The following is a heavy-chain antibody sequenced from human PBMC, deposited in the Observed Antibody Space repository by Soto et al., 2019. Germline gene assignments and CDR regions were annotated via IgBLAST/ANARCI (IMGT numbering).Heavy chain of an antibody. CDR3: AKLAGYCSGNSCHGDYAMDV. D-gene: IGHD2-15*01. V-gene: IGHV4-39*01. Sequence: SEALSLPCSVSGGSLSRKSYPLGWIRQPPRKGLEWIGTFYYSENTYYNPSLKSRVTISVDTSKNQFSLKLSSVTAADTAVYYCAKLAGYCSGNSCHGDYAMDVWGQGTTVTVSS. J-gene: IGHJ6*02. CDR2: FYYSENT. CDR1: GGSLSRKSYP.